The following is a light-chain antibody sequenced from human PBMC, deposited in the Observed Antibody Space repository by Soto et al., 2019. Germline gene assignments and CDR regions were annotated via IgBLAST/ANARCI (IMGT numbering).Light chain of an antibody. CDR3: AAWDDSLSGRV. Sequence: QSVLTQPPSASGTPGQRVTNSCSGSSSNIGSNYVYWYQQLPGTAPKLLIYRNNQRPSGVPDRFSGSKSGTSASLAISGLRSEDGADYYCAAWDDSLSGRVFGGGTQLTVL. J-gene: IGLJ3*02. V-gene: IGLV1-47*01. CDR2: RNN. CDR1: SSNIGSNY.